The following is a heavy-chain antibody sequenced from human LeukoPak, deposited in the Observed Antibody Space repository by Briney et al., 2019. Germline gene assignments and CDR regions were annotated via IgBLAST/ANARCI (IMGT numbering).Heavy chain of an antibody. J-gene: IGHJ4*02. Sequence: ASVKVSCKASGYTFTGYYMHWVRQAPGQGLEWMGRINPNSGGTNYAQKFQGRVTMTRDTSIITAYMELSRLRSDDTAVYYCARGAGSSFGYFDYWGQGTLVTVSS. V-gene: IGHV1-2*06. CDR1: GYTFTGYY. CDR2: INPNSGGT. D-gene: IGHD6-6*01. CDR3: ARGAGSSFGYFDY.